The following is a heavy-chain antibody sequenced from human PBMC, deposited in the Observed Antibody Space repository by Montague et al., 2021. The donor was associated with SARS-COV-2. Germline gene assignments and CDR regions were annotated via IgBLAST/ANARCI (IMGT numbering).Heavy chain of an antibody. CDR3: ARRNYYGSGSYYNSGFDP. CDR2: INHSGST. V-gene: IGHV4-34*01. J-gene: IGHJ5*02. Sequence: SETLSLTCAVYGGSFNGYYWSWIRQPPGKGLEWIGEINHSGSTNYNPSLKSRVTISVDTSKNQFSLKLSSVTAADTAVYYCARRNYYGSGSYYNSGFDPWGQGTLVTVSS. D-gene: IGHD3-10*01. CDR1: GGSFNGYY.